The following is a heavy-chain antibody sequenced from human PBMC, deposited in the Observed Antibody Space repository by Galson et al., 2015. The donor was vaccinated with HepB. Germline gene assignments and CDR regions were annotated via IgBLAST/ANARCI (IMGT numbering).Heavy chain of an antibody. CDR1: GYTFTSYA. J-gene: IGHJ4*02. V-gene: IGHV7-4-1*02. CDR2: INTNTGNP. Sequence: QSGAEVKKPGESLKISCKASGYTFTSYAMNWVRQAPGQGLEWMGWINTNTGNPTYAQGFTGRFVFSLDTSVSTAYLQISSLKAEDTAVYYCARDRWTVRGVMSDYWGQGTLLTVSS. D-gene: IGHD3-10*01. CDR3: ARDRWTVRGVMSDY.